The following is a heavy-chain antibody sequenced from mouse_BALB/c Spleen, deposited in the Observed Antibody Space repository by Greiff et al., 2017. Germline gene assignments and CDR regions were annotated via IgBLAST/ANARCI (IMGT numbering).Heavy chain of an antibody. V-gene: IGHV5-6-5*01. CDR2: ISSGGST. D-gene: IGHD2-10*02. J-gene: IGHJ2*01. CDR3: ARGSYALDY. CDR1: GFTFSSYA. Sequence: EVKLVESGGGLVKPGGSLKLSCAASGFTFSSYAMPWVRQTPEKRLEWVASISSGGSTYYPDSVKGRFTISRDNARNILYLQMSSLGSEDTAMYYCARGSYALDYWGQGTTLTVSS.